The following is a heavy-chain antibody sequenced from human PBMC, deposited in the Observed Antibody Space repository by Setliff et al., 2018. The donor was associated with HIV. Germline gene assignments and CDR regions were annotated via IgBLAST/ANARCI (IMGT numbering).Heavy chain of an antibody. CDR1: GGSISRGSYS. V-gene: IGHV4-61*05. CDR3: ARLIHTGLLYFDF. CDR2: TYSSGTT. Sequence: ASETLSLTCTVSGGSISRGSYSWGWIRQPPGKGLEWIGYTYSSGTTQYNPPVESRVTMSRDTSRDQFSLNLRSVTAADTAVYFCARLIHTGLLYFDFWGLGTLVTVSS. J-gene: IGHJ4*02. D-gene: IGHD2-8*02.